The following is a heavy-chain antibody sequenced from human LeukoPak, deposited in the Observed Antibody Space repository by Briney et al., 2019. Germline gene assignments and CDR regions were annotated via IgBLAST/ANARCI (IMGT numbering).Heavy chain of an antibody. D-gene: IGHD6-6*01. J-gene: IGHJ4*02. CDR1: GGSISSYY. V-gene: IGHV4-59*01. Sequence: PSETLSLTGTVSGGSISSYYWSWIRQPPGKGLEWIGYIYYSGSTNYNPSLKSRVTISVDTSKNQFSLKLSSVTAADTAVYYCAREGQLGTDYWGQGTLVTVSS. CDR2: IYYSGST. CDR3: AREGQLGTDY.